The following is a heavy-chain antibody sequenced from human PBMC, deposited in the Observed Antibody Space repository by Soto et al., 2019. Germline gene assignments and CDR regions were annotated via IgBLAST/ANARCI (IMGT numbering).Heavy chain of an antibody. J-gene: IGHJ5*02. D-gene: IGHD2-15*01. CDR3: AKGHGFYSDNYFDP. Sequence: TSETLSLTCSVSLDCISKSYWSWIRQPAGKGLEWIGHIYSSGNANYNPSLKSRVTMSLDTSKNQFSLSLKSVTAADTAIYYCAKGHGFYSDNYFDPWGQGTQVTVS. CDR2: IYSSGNA. CDR1: LDCISKSY. V-gene: IGHV4-4*07.